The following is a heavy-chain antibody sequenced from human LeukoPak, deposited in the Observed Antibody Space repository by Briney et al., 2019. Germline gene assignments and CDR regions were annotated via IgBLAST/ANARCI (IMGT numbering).Heavy chain of an antibody. J-gene: IGHJ4*02. CDR2: IYYSGST. Sequence: SETLSLTCTVSGGSISSYYWSWIRQPPGKGLEWIGYIYYSGSTNYNPSLKSRVTISVDTSKNQFSLKLSSVTAADTAVYYCARLPYSSSSGYYFDYWGQGTLVTVSS. D-gene: IGHD6-6*01. V-gene: IGHV4-59*08. CDR1: GGSISSYY. CDR3: ARLPYSSSSGYYFDY.